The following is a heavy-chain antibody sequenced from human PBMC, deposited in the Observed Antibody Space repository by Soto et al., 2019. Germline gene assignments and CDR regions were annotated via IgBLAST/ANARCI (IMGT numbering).Heavy chain of an antibody. D-gene: IGHD2-2*01. V-gene: IGHV3-74*01. CDR1: GFTFSSYW. CDR2: INSDGSST. J-gene: IGHJ6*02. CDR3: ASPSSSYYYYGMDV. Sequence: GGSLRLSCAASGFTFSSYWMHWVRQAPGKGLVWVSRINSDGSSTSYADSVKGRFTISRDNAKNTLYLQMNSLRAEDTAVYYCASPSSSYYYYGMDVWGQGTTVTVSS.